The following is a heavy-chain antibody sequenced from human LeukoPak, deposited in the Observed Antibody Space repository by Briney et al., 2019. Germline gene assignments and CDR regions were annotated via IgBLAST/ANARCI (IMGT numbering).Heavy chain of an antibody. CDR1: GYTFTGYY. V-gene: IGHV1-2*02. D-gene: IGHD1-1*01. Sequence: ASVKVSCKASGYTFTGYYMHWVRQAPGQGLEWMGWINPNSGGTNYAQKLQGRVTMTTDTSTSTAYMELRSLRSDDTAVYYCARGGTTMASYYYYYMDVWGKGTTVTVSS. CDR3: ARGGTTMASYYYYYMDV. CDR2: INPNSGGT. J-gene: IGHJ6*03.